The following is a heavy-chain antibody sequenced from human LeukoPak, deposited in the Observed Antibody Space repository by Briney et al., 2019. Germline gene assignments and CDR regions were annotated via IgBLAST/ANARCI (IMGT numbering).Heavy chain of an antibody. CDR1: GGTFSSYG. V-gene: IGHV1-69*06. D-gene: IGHD2-2*01. CDR2: IIPIFGTA. J-gene: IGHJ4*02. Sequence: GASVKVSCKASGGTFSSYGISWVRQAPGQGLEWMGGIIPIFGTANYAQKFQGRVTITADKSTSTAYMELSSLRSEDTAVYYCAGGRTDIVVVPATLRNYYFDYWGQGTLVTVSS. CDR3: AGGRTDIVVVPATLRNYYFDY.